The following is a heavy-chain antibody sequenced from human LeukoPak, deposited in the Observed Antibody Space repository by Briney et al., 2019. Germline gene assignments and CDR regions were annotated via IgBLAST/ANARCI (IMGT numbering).Heavy chain of an antibody. CDR1: GFTFSSCA. CDR3: ARAMEWFGDIDY. Sequence: GGSLRLSCAASGFTFSSCAMSWVRQAPGKGLEWVSAISGSGGSTYYADSVKGRFTISRDNSKNTLYLQMNSLRAEDTALYYCARAMEWFGDIDYWGQGTLVTVSS. CDR2: ISGSGGST. J-gene: IGHJ4*02. D-gene: IGHD3-10*01. V-gene: IGHV3-23*01.